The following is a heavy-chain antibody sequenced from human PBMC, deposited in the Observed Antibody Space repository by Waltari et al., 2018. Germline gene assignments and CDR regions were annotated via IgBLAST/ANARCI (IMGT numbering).Heavy chain of an antibody. D-gene: IGHD2-2*01. V-gene: IGHV3-30*18. CDR3: AKAVHWAAAIPGVY. Sequence: QVQLVESGGGVVQPGRSLRLSCAASGFTFSSYGMHWVRQAPGKGLEWVAVISYDGSNKYYADSVKGRFTISRDNSKNTLYLQMNSLRAEDTAVYYCAKAVHWAAAIPGVYWGQGTLVTVSS. J-gene: IGHJ4*02. CDR1: GFTFSSYG. CDR2: ISYDGSNK.